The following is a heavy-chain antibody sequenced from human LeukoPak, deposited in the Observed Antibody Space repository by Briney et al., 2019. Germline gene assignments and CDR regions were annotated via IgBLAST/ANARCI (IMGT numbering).Heavy chain of an antibody. J-gene: IGHJ4*02. D-gene: IGHD3-3*01. V-gene: IGHV3-9*03. CDR2: ITWNSGSI. CDR3: AKGGGSDFWSGYLAY. Sequence: GGSLRLSCAASGFTFDDSAMHWVRQVPGKGLERVSGITWNSGSIGYADSVKGRFTISRDNAKKSLYLQMNSLRAEDMALYYCAKGGGSDFWSGYLAYWGQGTLVTVSS. CDR1: GFTFDDSA.